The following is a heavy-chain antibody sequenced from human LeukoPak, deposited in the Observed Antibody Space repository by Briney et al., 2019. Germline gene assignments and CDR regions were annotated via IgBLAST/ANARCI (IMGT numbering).Heavy chain of an antibody. D-gene: IGHD6-6*01. V-gene: IGHV4-34*01. J-gene: IGHJ5*02. CDR2: INHSGST. Sequence: SETLSLTCAVYGGSFSGYYWSWIRQPPGKGLEWFGEINHSGSTNYNPSLKSRVTISVDTSKNQFSLKLSSVTAADTAVYYCVCWGSSSNHWFDPWGQGTLVTVSS. CDR3: VCWGSSSNHWFDP. CDR1: GGSFSGYY.